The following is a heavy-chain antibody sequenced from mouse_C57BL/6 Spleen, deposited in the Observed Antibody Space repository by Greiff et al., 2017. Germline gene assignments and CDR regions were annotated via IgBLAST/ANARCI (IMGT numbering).Heavy chain of an antibody. Sequence: DVKLVESGGGLVKPGGSLKLSCAASGFTFSDYGMHWVRQAPEKGLEWVAYISSGSSTIYYADTVKGRFTISRDNAKNTLVLQMTSLRAEDTAMYYCARGPTVVAFDYWGQGTTLTVSS. V-gene: IGHV5-17*01. CDR1: GFTFSDYG. CDR3: ARGPTVVAFDY. J-gene: IGHJ2*01. CDR2: ISSGSSTI. D-gene: IGHD1-1*01.